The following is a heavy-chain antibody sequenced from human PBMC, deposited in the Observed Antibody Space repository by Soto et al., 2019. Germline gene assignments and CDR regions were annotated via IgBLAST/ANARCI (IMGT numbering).Heavy chain of an antibody. D-gene: IGHD5-12*01. V-gene: IGHV3-30-3*01. CDR3: ARAVATITSHYYYYGMDV. J-gene: IGHJ6*02. CDR1: GFTFSSYA. Sequence: GESLKISCAASGFTFSSYAMHWVRQAPGKGLEWVAVISYDGSNKYYADSVKGRFTISRDNSKNTLYLQMNSLRAEDTAVYYCARAVATITSHYYYYGMDVWGQGTTVTVSS. CDR2: ISYDGSNK.